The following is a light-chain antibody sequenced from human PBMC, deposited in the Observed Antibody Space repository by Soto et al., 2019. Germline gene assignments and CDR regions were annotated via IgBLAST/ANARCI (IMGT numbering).Light chain of an antibody. Sequence: DIQMTQSPSTLSASVGDRVTITCRASQSISSWLAWYQQKPGKAPKLLIYKASSLQSGVPSRFSGGGSETEFTLTISSLQPDDFATDYCQHYKSYPWTFGEGTKVEIK. V-gene: IGKV1-5*03. J-gene: IGKJ1*01. CDR3: QHYKSYPWT. CDR1: QSISSW. CDR2: KAS.